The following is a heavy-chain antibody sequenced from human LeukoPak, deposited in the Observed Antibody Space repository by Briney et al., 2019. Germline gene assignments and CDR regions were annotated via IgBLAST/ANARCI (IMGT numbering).Heavy chain of an antibody. CDR2: ISYDGSND. CDR1: GFTFSSFA. D-gene: IGHD3-16*01. J-gene: IGHJ2*01. CDR3: ARDAGGVFYWYFGL. V-gene: IGHV3-30-3*01. Sequence: GGSLRLSCAACGFTFSSFATHWVRQAPGKGLEWLAVISYDGSNDYYAGSLKGRFTMSRDNSRNTLYLQIKSLRPDDTAVYYCARDAGGVFYWYFGLWGRRTLVTVS.